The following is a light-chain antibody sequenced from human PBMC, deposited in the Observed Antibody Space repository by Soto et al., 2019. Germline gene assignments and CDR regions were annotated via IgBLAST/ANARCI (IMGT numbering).Light chain of an antibody. Sequence: EIMLTQSPATLSVSPGERVTLSCRPSQSINSNYLAWYQQQPGQAPRLLIYGASRRATGIPDRFSGSGSGKDFTLTVSRLEPEDSAVYYCQQYGSSPSFGGGTRVGS. CDR3: QQYGSSPS. CDR1: QSINSNY. V-gene: IGKV3-20*01. CDR2: GAS. J-gene: IGKJ4*01.